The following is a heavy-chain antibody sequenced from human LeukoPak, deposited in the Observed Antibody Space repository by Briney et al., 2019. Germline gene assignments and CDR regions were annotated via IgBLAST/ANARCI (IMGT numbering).Heavy chain of an antibody. CDR1: GGSISSSSYY. CDR2: IRYTNTGST. D-gene: IGHD3-22*01. CDR3: SRRPITMNAFDS. Sequence: PSETLSLTCTVSGGSISSSSYYWGWVRQPPGKGLEWIGSIRYTNTGSTYYNPSLKSRITICGDTCKYQFSLKLTCVTAADTAFYCCSRRPITMNAFDSGGQGTMVTVSS. V-gene: IGHV4-39*01. J-gene: IGHJ3*02.